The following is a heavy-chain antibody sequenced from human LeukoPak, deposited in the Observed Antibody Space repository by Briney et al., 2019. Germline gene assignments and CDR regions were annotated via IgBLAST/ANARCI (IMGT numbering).Heavy chain of an antibody. V-gene: IGHV3-30*18. CDR3: AKDDSSSWYPLHDH. CDR2: ISYDGSNK. Sequence: GGSLRLSCAASGFTFSSYGMHWVRQAPGKGLEWVAVISYDGSNKYYADSVKGRFTISRDNSKNTLYLQMNSLRAEDTAVYYCAKDDSSSWYPLHDHWGQGTLVTVSS. D-gene: IGHD6-13*01. CDR1: GFTFSSYG. J-gene: IGHJ4*02.